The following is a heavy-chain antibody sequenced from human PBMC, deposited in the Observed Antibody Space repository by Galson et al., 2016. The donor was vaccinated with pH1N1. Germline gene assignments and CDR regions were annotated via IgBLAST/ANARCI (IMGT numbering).Heavy chain of an antibody. Sequence: SETLSLTCSVSGDSITSNFFYGGWIRQAPGKDLEWIASVHSSGNVFADASFRSRVFMSIDTSKNQFSLGLTSVTAADTAVYFCAGNHILWSGYRPIKYYFYMDVWGKGTTVTVSS. CDR3: AGNHILWSGYRPIKYYFYMDV. CDR2: VHSSGNV. D-gene: IGHD3-3*01. V-gene: IGHV4-39*07. J-gene: IGHJ6*03. CDR1: GDSITSNFFY.